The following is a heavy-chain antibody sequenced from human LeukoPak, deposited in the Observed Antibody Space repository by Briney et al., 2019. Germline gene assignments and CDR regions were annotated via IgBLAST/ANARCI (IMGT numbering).Heavy chain of an antibody. CDR1: GYTFTSYD. CDR2: MNPNSGNT. V-gene: IGHV1-8*01. J-gene: IGHJ3*02. Sequence: ASVKVSCKASGYTFTSYDINWVRQATGQGLEWMGWMNPNSGNTGYAQKFQGRVTMTRNTSISTAYMELSSLRSEDTAVYYCARVSAYCSSTSCYWGAFDIWGQGTMVTVSS. D-gene: IGHD2-2*01. CDR3: ARVSAYCSSTSCYWGAFDI.